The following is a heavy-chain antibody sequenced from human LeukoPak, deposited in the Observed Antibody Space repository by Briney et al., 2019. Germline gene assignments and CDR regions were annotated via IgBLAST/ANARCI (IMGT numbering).Heavy chain of an antibody. J-gene: IGHJ4*02. D-gene: IGHD6-13*01. CDR3: TRHGTFRRGAALQGLDY. V-gene: IGHV4-34*01. Sequence: SETLSLTCAVYGGSFSGYYWSWIRQPPGKGLEWIGEINHSGSTNYNPSLKSRVTISVDTSKNQFSLKLSSVTAADTAVYYCTRHGTFRRGAALQGLDYWGQGTLVTVSS. CDR1: GGSFSGYY. CDR2: INHSGST.